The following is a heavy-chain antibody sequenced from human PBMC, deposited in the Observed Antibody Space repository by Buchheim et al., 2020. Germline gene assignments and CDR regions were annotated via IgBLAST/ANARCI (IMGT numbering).Heavy chain of an antibody. CDR2: ISGSGCST. V-gene: IGHV3-23*01. CDR1: GFTFSSYA. J-gene: IGHJ4*02. CDR3: AKASQRITIFGVVIRQFDY. D-gene: IGHD3-3*01. Sequence: EVQLLESGGGLVQPGGSLRLSCAASGFTFSSYAMSWVRQAPGKGLEWVSAISGSGCSTYYADSVKGRFTISRDNSKNTLYLQMNSLRAEDTAVYYCAKASQRITIFGVVIRQFDYWGQGTL.